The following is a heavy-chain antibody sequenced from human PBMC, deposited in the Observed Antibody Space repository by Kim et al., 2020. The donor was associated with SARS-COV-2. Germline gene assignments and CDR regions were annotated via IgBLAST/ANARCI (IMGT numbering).Heavy chain of an antibody. Sequence: SETLSLTCTVSGGSISSYYWSWIRQPPGKGLEWIGYIYYSGSTNYNPSLKSRVTISVDTSKNQFSLKLSSVTAADTAVYYCARGSPRFGENPFDYWGQGTLVTVSS. D-gene: IGHD3-10*01. J-gene: IGHJ4*02. CDR1: GGSISSYY. CDR2: IYYSGST. CDR3: ARGSPRFGENPFDY. V-gene: IGHV4-59*13.